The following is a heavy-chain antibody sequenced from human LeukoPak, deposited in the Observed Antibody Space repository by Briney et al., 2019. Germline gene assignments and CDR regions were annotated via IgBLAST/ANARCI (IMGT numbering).Heavy chain of an antibody. J-gene: IGHJ4*02. CDR3: AASDGYIHRHPNYYLDY. CDR1: GGTFSSYA. V-gene: IGHV1-69*04. Sequence: GASVKVSCKASGGTFSSYAISWVRQAPGQGLEWMGRIIPILGIANYAQKFQDRVTIITDASTITSYMELGSLRSDDTAMYYCAASDGYIHRHPNYYLDYWGQGTLVTVSS. D-gene: IGHD5-24*01. CDR2: IIPILGIA.